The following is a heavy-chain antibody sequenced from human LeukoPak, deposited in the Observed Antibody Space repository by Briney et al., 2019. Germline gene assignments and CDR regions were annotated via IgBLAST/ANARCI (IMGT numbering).Heavy chain of an antibody. CDR1: GGSISSGDYY. D-gene: IGHD3-10*01. CDR2: IYYSGST. CDR3: ARSITMVRGAIYGMDV. Sequence: SETLSLTCTVSGGSISSGDYYWSWIRQPPGKGLEWIVYIYYSGSTYYNPSLKSRVTISVDTSKNQFSLKLSSVTAADTAVYYCARSITMVRGAIYGMDVWGQGTTVTVSS. V-gene: IGHV4-30-4*01. J-gene: IGHJ6*02.